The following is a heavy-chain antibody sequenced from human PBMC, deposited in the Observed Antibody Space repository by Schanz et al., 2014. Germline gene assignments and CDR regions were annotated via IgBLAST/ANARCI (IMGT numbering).Heavy chain of an antibody. CDR1: GDTLSSYG. CDR2: IIPNLGSA. V-gene: IGHV1-69*04. D-gene: IGHD3-3*01. J-gene: IGHJ5*02. Sequence: QVQLVQSGAEVKKPGSSVTVSCKASGDTLSSYGISWVRQAPGQGLEWMGRIIPNLGSANYAQKFQGRVTITADKSTSTVYMELSSLRSEDTAIYYCARGNTISGVVILGWLDPWGQGTLVTVSS. CDR3: ARGNTISGVVILGWLDP.